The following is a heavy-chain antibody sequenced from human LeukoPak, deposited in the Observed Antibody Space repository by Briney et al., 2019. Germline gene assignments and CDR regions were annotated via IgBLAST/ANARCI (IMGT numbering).Heavy chain of an antibody. D-gene: IGHD2-2*02. CDR3: ARGLFGNFGRVSYTEFDF. CDR1: GYTFNSYG. CDR2: IRTGDGDT. Sequence: ASAKISCKASGYTFNSYGITWVRQAPGQGLEWMGWIRTGDGDTHYAEKLQGRVTMTTDTSTSTAYMELKSLRSDDTAVYYCARGLFGNFGRVSYTEFDFWGQGTLVTISS. V-gene: IGHV1-18*01. J-gene: IGHJ4*02.